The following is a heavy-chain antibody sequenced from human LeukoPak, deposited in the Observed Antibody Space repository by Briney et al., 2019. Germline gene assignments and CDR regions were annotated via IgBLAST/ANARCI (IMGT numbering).Heavy chain of an antibody. D-gene: IGHD6-13*01. CDR3: ARDSPIAAPQTYYYYMDV. CDR1: GGSISSYY. CDR2: IYTSGST. J-gene: IGHJ6*03. Sequence: SETLSLTCTVSGGSISSYYCSWIRQPAGKGLEWIGRIYTSGSTNYNPSLKSRVTMSVDTSKNQFSLKLSSVTAADTAVYYCARDSPIAAPQTYYYYMDVWGKGTTVTVSS. V-gene: IGHV4-4*07.